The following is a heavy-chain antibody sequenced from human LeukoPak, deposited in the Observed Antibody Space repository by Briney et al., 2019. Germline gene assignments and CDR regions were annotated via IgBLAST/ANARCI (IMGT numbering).Heavy chain of an antibody. J-gene: IGHJ4*02. CDR3: ARVEALYHLPTH. CDR2: IIPNSGDT. CDR1: GYTFTGYY. D-gene: IGHD6-6*01. Sequence: ASVKVSCKASGYTFTGYYIHWVRQAPGRGLEWVGWIIPNSGDTKYAQKFQGRVTMTRDTSISTAYLELTRLRSDDTAFYYCARVEALYHLPTHWGQGTLVTVSS. V-gene: IGHV1-2*02.